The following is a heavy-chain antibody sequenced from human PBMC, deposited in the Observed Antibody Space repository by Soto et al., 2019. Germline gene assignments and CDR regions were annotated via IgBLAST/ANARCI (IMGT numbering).Heavy chain of an antibody. D-gene: IGHD6-19*01. CDR1: GFSISGSA. CDR3: TSPRIAVAGVFWYFDL. V-gene: IGHV3-73*01. CDR2: IRSKANKYAT. Sequence: DVQLVESGGGLVQPGGSLKLSCAASGFSISGSAMHQVRQGSGKGLEWIGSIRSKANKYATSYAASVEGRFTISRDDSTNTAFLEMNDLKTEVSAVYFCTSPRIAVAGVFWYFDLWGRGTLVTVSS. J-gene: IGHJ2*01.